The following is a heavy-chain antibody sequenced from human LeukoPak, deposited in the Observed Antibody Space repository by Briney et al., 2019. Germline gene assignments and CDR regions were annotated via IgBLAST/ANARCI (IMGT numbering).Heavy chain of an antibody. V-gene: IGHV3-23*01. CDR1: GFSFGTFG. J-gene: IGHJ2*01. D-gene: IGHD3/OR15-3a*01. CDR3: ARELVSLGTGYFDL. Sequence: LGGSLRLSCEASGFSFGTFGMTWVRQAPGKGLEWVSGITGSSTWTYYADSVRGRFTISRDNSKNSLHLQMNNLTADDTAIYYCARELVSLGTGYFDLWGRGTLATVAS. CDR2: ITGSSTWT.